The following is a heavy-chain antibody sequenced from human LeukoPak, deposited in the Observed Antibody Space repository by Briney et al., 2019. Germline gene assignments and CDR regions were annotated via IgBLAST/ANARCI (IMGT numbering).Heavy chain of an antibody. CDR1: GFTFSSNW. CDR2: IEQDGSEK. V-gene: IGHV3-7*01. CDR3: ARDSGIVGATLDY. J-gene: IGHJ4*02. D-gene: IGHD1-26*01. Sequence: GGSLRLSCAASGFTFSSNWMSWVRQAPGKELEWVANIEQDGSEKYYVDSVKGRFTISRDNAKNSLYLQMNSLRAEDTAVYYCARDSGIVGATLDYWGQGTLVTVSS.